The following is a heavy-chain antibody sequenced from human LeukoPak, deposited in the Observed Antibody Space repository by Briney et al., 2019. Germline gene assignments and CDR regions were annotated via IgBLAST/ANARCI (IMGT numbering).Heavy chain of an antibody. V-gene: IGHV3-23*01. CDR1: GFTFSSYA. CDR3: AKMYSSGWHFDY. D-gene: IGHD6-19*01. CDR2: IGGSGGRT. Sequence: GGSLRLSCAASGFTFSSYAMSWVRQAPGKGLEWVSGIGGSGGRTYYADSVKGRFTISRDNSKNTLYLQMTSLRAEDTAVYYCAKMYSSGWHFDYWGQGTLVTVSS. J-gene: IGHJ4*02.